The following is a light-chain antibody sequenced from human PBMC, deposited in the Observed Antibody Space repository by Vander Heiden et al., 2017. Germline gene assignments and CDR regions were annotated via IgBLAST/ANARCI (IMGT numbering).Light chain of an antibody. Sequence: EVVLTQSPGTLSLSPGERATLSCRASQSVSTYLGWYQQKPGQAPRLLIYGASSRATGIPDRFSGSGSGTDFTLSIMRLDPEDLAVYYCQQDCSSWHTFSQGTKLEIK. CDR1: QSVSTY. J-gene: IGKJ2*01. CDR3: QQDCSSWHT. CDR2: GAS. V-gene: IGKV3-20*01.